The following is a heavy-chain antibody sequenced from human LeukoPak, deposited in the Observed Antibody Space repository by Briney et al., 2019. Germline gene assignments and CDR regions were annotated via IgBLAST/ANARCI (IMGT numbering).Heavy chain of an antibody. CDR1: GGSISSGSYY. CDR3: ARGAIQGSFGGFDY. D-gene: IGHD5-18*01. CDR2: IYTSGST. J-gene: IGHJ4*02. V-gene: IGHV4-61*02. Sequence: SETLSLTCTVSGGSISSGSYYWSWIRQPAGKGLEWIGRIYTSGSTNYNPSLKSRVTISVDTSKNQFSLKLSSVTAADTAVCYCARGAIQGSFGGFDYWGQGTLVTVSS.